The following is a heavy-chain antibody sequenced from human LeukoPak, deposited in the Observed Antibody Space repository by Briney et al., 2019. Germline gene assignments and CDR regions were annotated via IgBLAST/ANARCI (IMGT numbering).Heavy chain of an antibody. J-gene: IGHJ5*02. D-gene: IGHD5-12*01. Sequence: ASVKVSCKASGYTFTSYYMHWVRQAPGQGLEWMGIINPSGGSTSYAQKFQGRVTMTRDTSTSTVYMELSSLRSEDTAVYYCARGHSGYDRTNWIDPWGQGTLVTVSS. CDR2: INPSGGST. CDR1: GYTFTSYY. CDR3: ARGHSGYDRTNWIDP. V-gene: IGHV1-46*03.